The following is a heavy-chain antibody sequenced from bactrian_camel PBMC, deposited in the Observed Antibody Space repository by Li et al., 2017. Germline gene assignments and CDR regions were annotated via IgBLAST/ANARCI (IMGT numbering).Heavy chain of an antibody. J-gene: IGHJ7*01. CDR2: ISDAGDTT. D-gene: IGHD2*01. V-gene: IGHV3S54*01. Sequence: VQLVESGGGSVQSGGSLRLSCVESGPVYRHNYMAWFRTVTGTEREGVAAISDAGDTTYYGDFVKGRFTISRDNAKNTLYLQLNNLRTEDTAMYYCAKSPGSQWSPYAMDYWGKGTQVTVS. CDR1: GPVYRHNY.